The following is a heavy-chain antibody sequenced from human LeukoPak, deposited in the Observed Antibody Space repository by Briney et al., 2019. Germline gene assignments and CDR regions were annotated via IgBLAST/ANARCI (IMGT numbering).Heavy chain of an antibody. J-gene: IGHJ3*02. Sequence: ASVKVSCKASGYTFTSYDINWVRQATGQGLEWMGWMNPNSGNTGYAQKFQGRVTMTRNTSISTAYMELSSLRSEDTAVYYCARVATIYYDSSVGPFDIWGQGTMVTVSS. CDR3: ARVATIYYDSSVGPFDI. CDR2: MNPNSGNT. CDR1: GYTFTSYD. D-gene: IGHD3-22*01. V-gene: IGHV1-8*01.